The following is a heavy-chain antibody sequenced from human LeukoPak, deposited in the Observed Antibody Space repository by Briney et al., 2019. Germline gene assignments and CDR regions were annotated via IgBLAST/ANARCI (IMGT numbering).Heavy chain of an antibody. Sequence: GSLRLSCAASGFTFSSYAMSWVRQAPGKGLEWVSAISGSGGSTYYADSVKGRFTISRDNSKNTLYLQMNSLRAEDTAVYYCAKDNYGGPAAGAWFDPWGQGTLVTVSS. V-gene: IGHV3-23*01. CDR2: ISGSGGST. D-gene: IGHD4-23*01. CDR3: AKDNYGGPAAGAWFDP. J-gene: IGHJ5*02. CDR1: GFTFSSYA.